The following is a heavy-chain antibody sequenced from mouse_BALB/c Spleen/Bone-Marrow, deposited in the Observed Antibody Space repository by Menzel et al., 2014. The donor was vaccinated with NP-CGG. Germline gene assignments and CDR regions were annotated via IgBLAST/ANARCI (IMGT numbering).Heavy chain of an antibody. CDR2: INPYNDDT. CDR1: GYTFTSYV. D-gene: IGHD2-2*01. Sequence: QLQESGPELVKSGASVKMSCKASGYTFTSYVVHWVKQKPGQGLEWIGNINPYNDDTMYNEKFKGKATLTSDKSSSTAYMELSSLTSEDSSVYYCARSLYGYDWYFDVWGAGTTVPVSS. V-gene: IGHV1-14*01. J-gene: IGHJ1*01. CDR3: ARSLYGYDWYFDV.